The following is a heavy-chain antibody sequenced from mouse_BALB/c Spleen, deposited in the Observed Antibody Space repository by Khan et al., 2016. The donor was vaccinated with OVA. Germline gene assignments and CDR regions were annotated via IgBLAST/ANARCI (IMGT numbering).Heavy chain of an antibody. J-gene: IGHJ3*01. D-gene: IGHD2-14*01. CDR2: INPSSGYT. V-gene: IGHV1-4*01. CDR3: ARDGAYYRNDGWFAY. Sequence: QIQLVQSGAELARPGASVKMSCKASGYTFTSYTINWIKQRPGQGLEWIGYINPSSGYTNYNQKFKDKATLTADKSSTTAYMQLSSLTSDDSAVYYCARDGAYYRNDGWFAYWGQGTLVTVSA. CDR1: GYTFTSYT.